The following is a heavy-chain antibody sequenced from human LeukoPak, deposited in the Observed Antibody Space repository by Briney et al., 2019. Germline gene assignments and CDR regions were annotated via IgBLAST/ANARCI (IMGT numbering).Heavy chain of an antibody. D-gene: IGHD6-19*01. V-gene: IGHV4-59*01. CDR2: ISSSGTT. J-gene: IGHJ3*02. CDR3: ARDLAGPNNAFDI. Sequence: SETLSLTCTVSGVSIRSKYWSWLRQPPGKRLEWLGYISSSGTTNYNPSLKSRVTISVDTSKNQFSLHLRSVTAADTAVYYCARDLAGPNNAFDIWGRGTMVTVSS. CDR1: GVSIRSKY.